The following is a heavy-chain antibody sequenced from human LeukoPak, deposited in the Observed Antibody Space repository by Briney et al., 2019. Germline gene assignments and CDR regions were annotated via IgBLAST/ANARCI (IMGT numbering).Heavy chain of an antibody. CDR3: ARVTKAYSSGWHLGY. CDR2: VSYGVSA. D-gene: IGHD6-19*01. Sequence: PSETLSLTCSVSGDSFSYSYWSWIRQPPGKGLEWIGYVSYGVSAYYNPSLRSRVTISIDTSKNQFSLKLNSVTAADTAVYYCARVTKAYSSGWHLGYWGQGALVTVSS. V-gene: IGHV4-59*01. J-gene: IGHJ4*02. CDR1: GDSFSYSY.